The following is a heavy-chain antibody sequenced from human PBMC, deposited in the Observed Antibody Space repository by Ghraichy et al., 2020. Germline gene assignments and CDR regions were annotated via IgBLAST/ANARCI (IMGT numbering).Heavy chain of an antibody. D-gene: IGHD3-3*01. CDR2: ISSSGSTI. Sequence: GESLNISCAASGFTFSDYYMSWIRQAPGKGLEWVSYISSSGSTIYYADSVKGRFTISRDNAKNSLYLQMNSLRAEDTAVYYCASSYDFWSGFTPREIKYYGSGSPADVWGQGTTVTVSS. V-gene: IGHV3-11*01. J-gene: IGHJ6*02. CDR3: ASSYDFWSGFTPREIKYYGSGSPADV. CDR1: GFTFSDYY.